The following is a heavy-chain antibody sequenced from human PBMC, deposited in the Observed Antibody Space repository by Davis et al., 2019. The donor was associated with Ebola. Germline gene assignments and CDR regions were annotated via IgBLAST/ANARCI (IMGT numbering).Heavy chain of an antibody. CDR2: MNPNSGNT. D-gene: IGHD3-3*01. V-gene: IGHV1-8*01. Sequence: ASVKVSCKASGYTFTSYDINWVRQATGQGLEWMGWMNPNSGNTGYAQKFQGRVTMTRNTSISTAYMELRSLRSDDTAVYYCARDNWDTIFGVVITTLNWFDPWGQGTLVTVSS. CDR1: GYTFTSYD. CDR3: ARDNWDTIFGVVITTLNWFDP. J-gene: IGHJ5*02.